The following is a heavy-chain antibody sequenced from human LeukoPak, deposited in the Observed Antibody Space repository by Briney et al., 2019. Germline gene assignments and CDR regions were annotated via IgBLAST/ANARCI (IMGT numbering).Heavy chain of an antibody. J-gene: IGHJ4*02. V-gene: IGHV3-21*01. D-gene: IGHD4-17*01. Sequence: PGGSLRLSCAASGFTFSSYSMNWVRQAPGKGLEWVSSISSSSSYIYYADSVKGRFTISRDNAKNSLYLQMNSLRAEDTAVYYCARDGDYGDYARFWGQGTLVTVSS. CDR2: ISSSSSYI. CDR3: ARDGDYGDYARF. CDR1: GFTFSSYS.